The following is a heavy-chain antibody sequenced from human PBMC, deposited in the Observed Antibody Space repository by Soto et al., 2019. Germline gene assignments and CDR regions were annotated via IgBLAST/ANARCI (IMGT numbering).Heavy chain of an antibody. Sequence: ASVKVSCKASGYTFTSYAMHWVRQAPGQRLEWMGWINAGNGNTKYSQKFQGRVTITRDTSASTAYMELSSLRSEDTAVYYCARVLEGDSSSWLGNYYYYGMDVWGQGTTVTVSS. CDR1: GYTFTSYA. D-gene: IGHD6-6*01. CDR3: ARVLEGDSSSWLGNYYYYGMDV. V-gene: IGHV1-3*01. J-gene: IGHJ6*02. CDR2: INAGNGNT.